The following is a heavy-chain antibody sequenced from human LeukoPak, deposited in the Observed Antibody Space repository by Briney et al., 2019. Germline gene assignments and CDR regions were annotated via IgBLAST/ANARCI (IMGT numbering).Heavy chain of an antibody. CDR3: ASSRGMGELLFDP. CDR2: ISAYNGNT. D-gene: IGHD1-26*01. J-gene: IGHJ5*02. Sequence: ASVKVSCKASGYTFTSYGISWVRQAPGQGLEWMGWISAYNGNTNYAQKLQGSVTMTTDTSTSTAYMELRSLSSDDTAVYYCASSRGMGELLFDPWGQGTLVTVSS. V-gene: IGHV1-18*01. CDR1: GYTFTSYG.